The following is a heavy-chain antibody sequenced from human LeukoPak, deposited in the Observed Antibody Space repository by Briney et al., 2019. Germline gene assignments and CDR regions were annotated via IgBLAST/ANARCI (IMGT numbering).Heavy chain of an antibody. CDR3: VKDRTGTYTLDY. Sequence: GGSLRLSCAASGFTFRNYAMTWVRQAPGKGLEWVSTLSDSGGNTYYADSVKGRFTISRDNSKNTLYLQMNSLRAEDTAVYYCVKDRTGTYTLDYWGQGTLVTVSS. V-gene: IGHV3-23*01. CDR2: LSDSGGNT. CDR1: GFTFRNYA. D-gene: IGHD3-10*01. J-gene: IGHJ4*02.